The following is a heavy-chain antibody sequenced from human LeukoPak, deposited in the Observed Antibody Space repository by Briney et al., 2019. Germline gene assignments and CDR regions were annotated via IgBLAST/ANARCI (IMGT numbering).Heavy chain of an antibody. Sequence: PGRSLRLSCAASGFTFSSYGMHWVRQAPGKGLEWVAVISYDGSNKYYADSVKGRFTISRDNSKNTLYLQMNSLRAEDTAVYYCAKSRVMTMVRGVPTDYWGQGTLVTVSS. CDR3: AKSRVMTMVRGVPTDY. CDR1: GFTFSSYG. D-gene: IGHD3-10*01. J-gene: IGHJ4*02. CDR2: ISYDGSNK. V-gene: IGHV3-30*18.